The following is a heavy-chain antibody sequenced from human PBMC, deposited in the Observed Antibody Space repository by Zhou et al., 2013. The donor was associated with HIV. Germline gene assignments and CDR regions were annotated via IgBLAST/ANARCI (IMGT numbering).Heavy chain of an antibody. CDR1: GYTFTSYG. J-gene: IGHJ4*02. D-gene: IGHD2-21*02. CDR3: VRYGDYSPFDY. CDR2: IRPKDGAT. Sequence: QVQLVQSGAEVKKPGASVKVSCKASGYTFTSYGISWVRQAPGQGLEWVGWIRPKDGATKFAQKFQGRLTLTRDTSTRTVSLALTSLTSDDTATYYCVRYGDYSPFDYWGQGALVTVTS. V-gene: IGHV1-18*01.